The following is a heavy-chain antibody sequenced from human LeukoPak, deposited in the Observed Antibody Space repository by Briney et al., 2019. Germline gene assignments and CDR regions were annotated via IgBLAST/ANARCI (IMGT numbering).Heavy chain of an antibody. J-gene: IGHJ5*02. CDR1: GFTFTTYW. V-gene: IGHV3-74*01. Sequence: PGGSLRLSCVVSGFTFTTYWMHWVRQAPGKGLVWVSRVSAYGSSTIYADSVKGRFTITTDNGINTVYLQMNSLRAEDTAVYYCARGFEGYPFGWWFDPWGQGTLVTVSS. CDR3: ARGFEGYPFGWWFDP. CDR2: VSAYGSST. D-gene: IGHD3-10*01.